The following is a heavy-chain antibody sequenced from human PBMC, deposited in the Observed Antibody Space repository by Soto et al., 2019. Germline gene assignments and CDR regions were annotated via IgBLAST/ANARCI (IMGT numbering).Heavy chain of an antibody. CDR3: ARDRASVVSRAFDI. V-gene: IGHV3-48*01. D-gene: IGHD2-15*01. CDR2: ISSGSSTI. J-gene: IGHJ3*02. Sequence: EVQLVESGGGLVQPGGSLRLSCAASGFTFSNYGINWVRQAPGKGLEWLSYISSGSSTIYYADSVKGRFTISRDNAKNSLSLQMNSLRAEDTAVYYCARDRASVVSRAFDIWGQGTMVTVSS. CDR1: GFTFSNYG.